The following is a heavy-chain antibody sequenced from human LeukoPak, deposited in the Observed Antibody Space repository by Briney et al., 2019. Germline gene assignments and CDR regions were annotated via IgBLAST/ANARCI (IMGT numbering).Heavy chain of an antibody. J-gene: IGHJ4*02. CDR2: MSASGGST. V-gene: IGHV3-23*01. CDR1: GFTFSNYG. CDR3: AKDYGSGSPSRFDY. D-gene: IGHD3-10*01. Sequence: GGSLRLSCAVSGFTFSNYGMSWVRQAPGKGLEGVSAMSASGGSTYYAGSVKGRFTISRDNSENTLHLQVNSLRAEDTAVYYCAKDYGSGSPSRFDYWGQGTLVTVSS.